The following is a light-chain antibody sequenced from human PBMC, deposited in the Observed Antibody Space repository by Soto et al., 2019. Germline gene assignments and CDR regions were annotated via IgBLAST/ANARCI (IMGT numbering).Light chain of an antibody. CDR3: QHRGTWPRYF. Sequence: EIVLTQSPATLSLSPGARATLSCRASQGVSSHLAWYQQKPGQAPRLLIYDSSKRATGFPARFSGGGSGTDFTLTISSLEPEDFAVYYCQHRGTWPRYFFGQGTKVEI. CDR2: DSS. CDR1: QGVSSH. V-gene: IGKV3-11*01. J-gene: IGKJ2*01.